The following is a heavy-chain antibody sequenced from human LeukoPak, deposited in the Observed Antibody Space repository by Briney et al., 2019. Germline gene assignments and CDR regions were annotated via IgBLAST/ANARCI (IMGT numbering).Heavy chain of an antibody. CDR1: DDSISRYY. D-gene: IGHD3-16*01. Sequence: NPSETLSLTCTISDDSISRYYWNWIRQPPGNGLEWIGYCHYSGSTNSNPYLKSRVTMSVVTSKNQFSLNLNSVTAADTAMYFCTRLLRARYFDSWGQGTLVTVSS. V-gene: IGHV4-59*01. CDR2: CHYSGST. CDR3: TRLLRARYFDS. J-gene: IGHJ4*02.